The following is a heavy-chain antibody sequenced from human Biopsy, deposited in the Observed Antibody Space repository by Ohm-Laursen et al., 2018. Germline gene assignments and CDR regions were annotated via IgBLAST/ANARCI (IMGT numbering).Heavy chain of an antibody. J-gene: IGHJ4*02. CDR1: DGSISNIINY. D-gene: IGHD3-10*01. Sequence: GTLSLTCTVTDGSISNIINYWGWIRQPLGKGLEWLGSIYHTGITHYNPPLKRRVTVPVDTSNNQFSLKLSSLTAADTAVYYCARHSFGSGRDFWGQGTLVTVSS. CDR2: IYHTGIT. CDR3: ARHSFGSGRDF. V-gene: IGHV4-39*01.